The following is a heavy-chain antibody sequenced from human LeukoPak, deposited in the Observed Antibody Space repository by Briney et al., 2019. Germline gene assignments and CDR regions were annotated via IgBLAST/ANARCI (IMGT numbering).Heavy chain of an antibody. CDR2: IRYDGSNK. CDR3: ARAGAIGLSPIRYWFDP. J-gene: IGHJ5*02. D-gene: IGHD2-21*01. Sequence: TGGSLRLSCAASGFTFSSYGMHWVRQAPGEGLEWVAFIRYDGSNKYYADSVKGRVTISRDNSKNTLYLQMNSLRAEDTAVYYCARAGAIGLSPIRYWFDPWGQGTLVTVSS. CDR1: GFTFSSYG. V-gene: IGHV3-30*02.